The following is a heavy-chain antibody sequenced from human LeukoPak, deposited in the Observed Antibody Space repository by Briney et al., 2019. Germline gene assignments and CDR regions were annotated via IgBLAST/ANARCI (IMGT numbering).Heavy chain of an antibody. CDR2: IYYSGST. V-gene: IGHV4-59*01. CDR1: GGSFSGYY. CDR3: ARGSGSGYPFDY. J-gene: IGHJ4*02. D-gene: IGHD3-22*01. Sequence: PSETLSLTCAVYGGSFSGYYWSWIRQPPGKGLEWIGYIYYSGSTNYNPSLKSRVTISVDTSKNQFSLKLSSVTAADTAVYYCARGSGSGYPFDYWGQGTLVTVSS.